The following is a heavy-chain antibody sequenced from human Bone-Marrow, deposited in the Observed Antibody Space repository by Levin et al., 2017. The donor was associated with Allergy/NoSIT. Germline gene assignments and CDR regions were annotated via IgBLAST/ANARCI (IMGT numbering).Heavy chain of an antibody. V-gene: IGHV4-39*07. CDR1: CGSISSSSYY. D-gene: IGHD1-26*01. J-gene: IGHJ6*02. CDR2: IYYSGST. CDR3: ARDLSYNRYSGSYHYYYGMDV. Sequence: PSQTLSLTCTVSCGSISSSSYYWGWIRQPPGKGLEWIGSIYYSGSTYYNPSLKSRVTISVDTSKNQFSLKLSSVTAADTAVYYCARDLSYNRYSGSYHYYYGMDVWGQGTTVTVSS.